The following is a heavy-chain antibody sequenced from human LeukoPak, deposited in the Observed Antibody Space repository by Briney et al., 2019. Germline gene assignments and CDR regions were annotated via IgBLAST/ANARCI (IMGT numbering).Heavy chain of an antibody. Sequence: SVKVSCKASGGTFSSYAISWVRQAPGQGLEWMGGIIPIFGTANYAQKFQGRVTITADESTSTAYMELSSLRSEDTAVYYCARGWTGDDILYYFDYWGQGTLVTVSS. D-gene: IGHD3-9*01. CDR1: GGTFSSYA. V-gene: IGHV1-69*01. J-gene: IGHJ4*02. CDR2: IIPIFGTA. CDR3: ARGWTGDDILYYFDY.